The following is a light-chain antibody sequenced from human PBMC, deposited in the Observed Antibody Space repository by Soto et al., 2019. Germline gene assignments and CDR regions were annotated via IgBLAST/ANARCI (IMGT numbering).Light chain of an antibody. CDR1: SSDVGGYNF. CDR2: EVN. J-gene: IGLJ3*02. V-gene: IGLV2-14*01. CDR3: SSYTFSSTLVV. Sequence: QSVLTQPASVSGSPGQSITISCTGTSSDVGGYNFVSWYQQHPGKAPRLMIFEVNNRPSGVSDRFSGSKSGNTASLTISGLQAEDEADYYCSSYTFSSTLVVFGGGTKLNVL.